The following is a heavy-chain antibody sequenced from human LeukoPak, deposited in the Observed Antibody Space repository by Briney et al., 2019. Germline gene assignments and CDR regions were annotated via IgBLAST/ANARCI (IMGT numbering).Heavy chain of an antibody. D-gene: IGHD4-23*01. Sequence: PGGSLRLSCAASGFTFSNAWMSWVRQAPGKGLEWVSVIYSGGSTYYADSVKGRFTISRDNSKNTLYLQMNSLRAEDTAVYYCARDSDGGNSNDYWGQGTLVTVSS. V-gene: IGHV3-66*01. CDR1: GFTFSNAW. CDR3: ARDSDGGNSNDY. CDR2: IYSGGST. J-gene: IGHJ4*02.